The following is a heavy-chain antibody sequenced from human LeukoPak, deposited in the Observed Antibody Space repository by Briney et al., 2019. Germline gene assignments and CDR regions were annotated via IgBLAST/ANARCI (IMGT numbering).Heavy chain of an antibody. CDR3: ARVDLDGYNSFDY. Sequence: SETLSLTCIVSGGSISSSSHYWGWIRQPPGKGLEWIGSIYYSGSTNYNPSLKSRVTISVDTSKNQFSLKLSSVTAADTAVYYCARVDLDGYNSFDYWGQGTLVTVSS. V-gene: IGHV4-39*07. CDR1: GGSISSSSHY. CDR2: IYYSGST. D-gene: IGHD5-24*01. J-gene: IGHJ4*02.